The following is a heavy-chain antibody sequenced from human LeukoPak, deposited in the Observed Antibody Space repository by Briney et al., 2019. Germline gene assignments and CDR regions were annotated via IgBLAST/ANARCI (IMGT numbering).Heavy chain of an antibody. V-gene: IGHV3-43*01. J-gene: IGHJ4*02. CDR1: GFTFDDYT. CDR3: AKAHMVYANYYGSGSWSGIDY. Sequence: GGSLRLSCAASGFTFDDYTMHWVRQAPGKGLEWVSLISWDGGSTYYADSVKGRFTISRDNSKNSLYLQMNSLRTEDTALYYCAKAHMVYANYYGSGSWSGIDYWGQGTLVTVSS. D-gene: IGHD3-10*01. CDR2: ISWDGGST.